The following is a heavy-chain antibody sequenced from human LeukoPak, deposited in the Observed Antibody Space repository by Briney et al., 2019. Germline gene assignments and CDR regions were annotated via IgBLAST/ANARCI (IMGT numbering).Heavy chain of an antibody. CDR1: GGSISSYY. CDR2: IYYSGST. D-gene: IGHD3-10*01. V-gene: IGHV4-59*01. J-gene: IGHJ5*02. CDR3: AREVPMVRGGDWFDP. Sequence: SETLSLTCTVSGGSISSYYWSWIRQPPGKGLEWIGYIYYSGSTNYNPSLKSRVTISVDTSKNQFSLKLGSVTAADTAVYYCAREVPMVRGGDWFDPWGQGTLVTVSS.